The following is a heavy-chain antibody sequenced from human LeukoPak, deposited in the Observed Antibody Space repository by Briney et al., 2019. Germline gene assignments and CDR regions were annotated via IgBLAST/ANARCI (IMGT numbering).Heavy chain of an antibody. CDR3: AKDSKVAAAGYFFDY. CDR2: IWYDGSNQ. Sequence: PGRSLRLSCTASGFTFRKYGMHWVRQAPGKGLEWVGVIWYDGSNQIYADSVKGRFTISRDNSKNTLYLEMNSLRPEDTAVYHCAKDSKVAAAGYFFDYWGQGTLVTVSS. V-gene: IGHV3-33*06. CDR1: GFTFRKYG. D-gene: IGHD6-13*01. J-gene: IGHJ4*02.